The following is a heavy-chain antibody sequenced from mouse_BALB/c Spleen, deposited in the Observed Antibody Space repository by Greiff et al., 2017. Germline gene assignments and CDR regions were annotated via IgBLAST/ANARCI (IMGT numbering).Heavy chain of an antibody. V-gene: IGHV3-8*02. CDR2: ISYSGST. CDR1: GDSITRGY. J-gene: IGHJ4*01. D-gene: IGHD3-1*01. Sequence: EVQLQESGPSLVKPSQTLSLTCSVTGDSITRGYWNWIRKFPGHKLEYMGYISYSGSTYYNPSLKSRISITRDTSKNQYYLQLNSVTTEDTATYYCARSPRATGYYAMDYWGQGTSVTVSS. CDR3: ARSPRATGYYAMDY.